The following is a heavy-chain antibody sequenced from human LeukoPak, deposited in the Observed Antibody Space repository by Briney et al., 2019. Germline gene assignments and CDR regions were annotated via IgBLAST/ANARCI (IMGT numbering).Heavy chain of an antibody. CDR2: ISGSGGST. Sequence: GGSLRLSCAASGFTFSSYGMSWVRQAPGKGLEWVSAISGSGGSTYYADSVKGRFTISRDNSKNTLYLQMNSLRAEDTAVYYCARDSSSRIAVAGTLFDYWGQGTLVTVSS. CDR3: ARDSSSRIAVAGTLFDY. V-gene: IGHV3-23*01. CDR1: GFTFSSYG. D-gene: IGHD6-19*01. J-gene: IGHJ4*02.